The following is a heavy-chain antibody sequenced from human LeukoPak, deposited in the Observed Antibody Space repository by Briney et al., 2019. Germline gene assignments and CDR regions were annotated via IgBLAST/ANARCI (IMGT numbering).Heavy chain of an antibody. CDR2: IDGSGGTR. Sequence: PGGSLRLSCAASGFTFSSYAIHWVRQAPGRGLEWVSFIDGSGGTRYYADSVKGRFTISRDNSKNTLSLQMNSLRAEDTAVYYCAKDWKPDGLYNLDNWGQGTLVTVSS. V-gene: IGHV3-23*01. J-gene: IGHJ4*02. CDR3: AKDWKPDGLYNLDN. CDR1: GFTFSSYA. D-gene: IGHD5-24*01.